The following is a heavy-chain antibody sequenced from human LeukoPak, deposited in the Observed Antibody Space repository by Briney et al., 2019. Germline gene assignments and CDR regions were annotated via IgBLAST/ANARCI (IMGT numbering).Heavy chain of an antibody. CDR1: GGSISSGSYY. D-gene: IGHD2-15*01. CDR2: IYTSGST. V-gene: IGHV4-61*02. CDR3: ASSPIVVVVAARPTPGGAFDI. Sequence: SQTLSLTCTVSGGSISSGSYYWSWIRQPAGKGLEWIGRIYTSGSTNYNPSLKSRVTISVDTSKNQFSLKLSSVTAADTAVYYCASSPIVVVVAARPTPGGAFDIWGQGTMVTVSS. J-gene: IGHJ3*02.